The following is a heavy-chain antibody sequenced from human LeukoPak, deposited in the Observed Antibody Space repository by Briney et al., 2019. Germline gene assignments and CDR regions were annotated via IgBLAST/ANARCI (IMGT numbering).Heavy chain of an antibody. CDR2: IYYNGST. J-gene: IGHJ4*02. Sequence: SETLSLTCAVSGYSISSGHYWGWIRQPPGKGLEWIGSIYYNGSTYYNPSLKSRVTLSVDTSKNQFSLKLSSMTAADTAVYYCARSPDTAMIDYWGQGTLVTVSS. CDR3: ARSPDTAMIDY. CDR1: GYSISSGHY. D-gene: IGHD5-18*01. V-gene: IGHV4-38-2*01.